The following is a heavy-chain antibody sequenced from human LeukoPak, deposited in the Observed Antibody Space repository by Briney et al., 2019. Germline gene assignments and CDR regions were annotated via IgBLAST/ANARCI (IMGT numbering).Heavy chain of an antibody. Sequence: ASVKVSCKASGYTFTRYGISWVRQAPGQGLEWVGWISAYNGNTNYAQKLQGRVTMTTDTSTSTAYMELRSLRSDDAAVYYCARDRISLGYYFDYWGQGTLVTVSS. CDR1: GYTFTRYG. V-gene: IGHV1-18*01. CDR3: ARDRISLGYYFDY. J-gene: IGHJ4*02. D-gene: IGHD2/OR15-2a*01. CDR2: ISAYNGNT.